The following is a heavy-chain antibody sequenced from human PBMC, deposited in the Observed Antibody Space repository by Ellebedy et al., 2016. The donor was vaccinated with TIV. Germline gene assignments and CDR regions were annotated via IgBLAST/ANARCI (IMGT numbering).Heavy chain of an antibody. Sequence: GESLKISCAASGFTFSTYNMNWVRLAPGKGLEWISYISTSSNTIYYADSVRGRFTISRDNAKNSLFLQMNSLRAEDSAEYYCARVRGEYSYGYLFDSWGQGTLVTVSS. CDR3: ARVRGEYSYGYLFDS. J-gene: IGHJ4*02. D-gene: IGHD5-18*01. CDR2: ISTSSNTI. CDR1: GFTFSTYN. V-gene: IGHV3-48*04.